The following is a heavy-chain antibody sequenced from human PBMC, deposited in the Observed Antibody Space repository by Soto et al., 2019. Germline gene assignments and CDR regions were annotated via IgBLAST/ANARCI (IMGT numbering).Heavy chain of an antibody. CDR3: PSLMVRGVMWLDY. Sequence: EVQLVESGGGLVQPGGSLRLSCAASGFSFSSYSMSWVRQAPGKGLEWVANINQDGSEKYYVDSVKGRFIISRDNAENSLYLQMSSLIAEDTAVYYCPSLMVRGVMWLDYWGQGALVTVSS. CDR2: INQDGSEK. V-gene: IGHV3-7*05. J-gene: IGHJ4*02. CDR1: GFSFSSYS. D-gene: IGHD3-10*01.